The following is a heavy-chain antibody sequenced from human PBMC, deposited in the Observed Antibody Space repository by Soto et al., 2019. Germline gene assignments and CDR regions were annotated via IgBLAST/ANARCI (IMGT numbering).Heavy chain of an antibody. CDR1: GFTFSSYS. D-gene: IGHD3-3*01. V-gene: IGHV3-21*01. CDR3: ARAEGLNDFWSGYYLY. J-gene: IGHJ4*02. CDR2: ISSSSSYI. Sequence: GGSLRLSCAASGFTFSSYSMNWVRQAPGKGLEWVSSISSSSSYIYYADSVKGRFTISRDNAKNSLYLQMNSLRAEDTAVYYCARAEGLNDFWSGYYLYWGQGTLVTVSS.